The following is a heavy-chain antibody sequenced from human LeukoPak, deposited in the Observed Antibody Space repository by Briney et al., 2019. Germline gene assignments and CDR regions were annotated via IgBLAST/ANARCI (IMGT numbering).Heavy chain of an antibody. CDR1: GGSISSSNW. Sequence: SETLSLTCAASGGSISSSNWWSWVRQPPGKGLEWIGEIYHSGSTNYNPSLKSRVTISVDKSKNQFSLKLSSVTAADTAVYYCARGASMASNWFDPWGQGTLVTVSS. CDR3: ARGASMASNWFDP. CDR2: IYHSGST. J-gene: IGHJ5*02. D-gene: IGHD2/OR15-2a*01. V-gene: IGHV4-4*02.